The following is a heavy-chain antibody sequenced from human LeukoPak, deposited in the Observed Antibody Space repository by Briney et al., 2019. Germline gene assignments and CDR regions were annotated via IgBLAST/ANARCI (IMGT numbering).Heavy chain of an antibody. Sequence: SETLSLTCSVSGYSISSGYYWTWIRQPPGKGLEWIGNMYHSGSTYNNPSLKSRVTISVDTSKNQFSLQLSSVTAADTAVYYCARTITMVRGVIIMTRAWFDPWGQGTLVTVSS. CDR3: ARTITMVRGVIIMTRAWFDP. CDR2: MYHSGST. CDR1: GYSISSGYY. J-gene: IGHJ5*02. D-gene: IGHD3-10*01. V-gene: IGHV4-38-2*02.